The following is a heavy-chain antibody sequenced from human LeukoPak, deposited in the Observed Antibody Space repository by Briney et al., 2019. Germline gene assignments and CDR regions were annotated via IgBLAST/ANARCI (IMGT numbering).Heavy chain of an antibody. J-gene: IGHJ4*02. CDR1: GLPIGDFA. CDR3: ARESGKFDY. CDR2: ISGDGVST. Sequence: GGSLRLSCVASGLPIGDFAMHWVRQAPGQGLEWVSLISGDGVSTFFTDSVKGRFSISRDNSKNSLFLEMSSLRTEDTAVYYCARESGKFDYWGQGTLVAVSS. V-gene: IGHV3-43*02.